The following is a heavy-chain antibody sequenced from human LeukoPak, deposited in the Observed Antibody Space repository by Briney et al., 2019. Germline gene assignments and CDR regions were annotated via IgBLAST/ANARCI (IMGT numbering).Heavy chain of an antibody. CDR3: ARVIGWDEPFDL. CDR2: INTDGSST. Sequence: GGSLILSCSASGFTLSNYWIHWVRQAPGKGLVWVSRINTDGSSTNYADSVRGRFTVSRDNAKNTLYLQMNSLRVEDTAVYYCARVIGWDEPFDLWGHGTLVTVSS. V-gene: IGHV3-74*01. J-gene: IGHJ3*01. CDR1: GFTLSNYW. D-gene: IGHD1-26*01.